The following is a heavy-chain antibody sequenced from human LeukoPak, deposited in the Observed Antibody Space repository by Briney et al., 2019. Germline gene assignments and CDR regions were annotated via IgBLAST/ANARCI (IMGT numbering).Heavy chain of an antibody. CDR3: ARVLARYGNLDY. CDR1: CYTFTSYG. Sequence: GASVKVSCKASCYTFTSYGISWVRQAPGQRVEWMGWINPNSGGTNYTQKFQGRVTMTRDTSISTAYMELFRLTSDDTAVYYCARVLARYGNLDYWGQGILVTVSS. J-gene: IGHJ4*02. CDR2: INPNSGGT. V-gene: IGHV1-2*02. D-gene: IGHD1-14*01.